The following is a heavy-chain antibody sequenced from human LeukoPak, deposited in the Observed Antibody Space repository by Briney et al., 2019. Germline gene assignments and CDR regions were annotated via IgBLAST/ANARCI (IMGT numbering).Heavy chain of an antibody. Sequence: GGSLRLSCAASGFIFSRYGMSWVRQAPGKGLEWVSAISDSGGSTYYADSAKGRITISRDNSMNTLSLQMNSLRAEDTAVYYCAKAVVVFGSFDYGGQEPLVTVSS. CDR2: ISDSGGST. CDR3: AKAVVVFGSFDY. D-gene: IGHD3-3*01. CDR1: GFIFSRYG. V-gene: IGHV3-23*01. J-gene: IGHJ4*02.